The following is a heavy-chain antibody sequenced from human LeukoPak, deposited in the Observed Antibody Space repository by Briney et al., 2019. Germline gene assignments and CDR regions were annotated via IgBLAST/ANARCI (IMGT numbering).Heavy chain of an antibody. J-gene: IGHJ4*02. D-gene: IGHD6-13*01. CDR2: ISGSGSST. CDR1: GFIFDNYV. Sequence: GGSLRLSCAASGFIFDNYVLTWVRQTPEKGLEWVAGISGSGSSTNYADAVKGRFAISRDNSKDTVYLQLSSLNSEDTAVYYCARSRKQQLVQNYFDSWGQGTLVTVSS. CDR3: ARSRKQQLVQNYFDS. V-gene: IGHV3-23*01.